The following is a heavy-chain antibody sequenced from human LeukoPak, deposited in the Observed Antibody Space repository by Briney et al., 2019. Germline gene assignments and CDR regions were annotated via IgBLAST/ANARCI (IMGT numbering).Heavy chain of an antibody. J-gene: IGHJ4*02. V-gene: IGHV3-73*01. D-gene: IGHD1-26*01. CDR3: TKSGSYYFGD. CDR1: GFTFSGSA. Sequence: GGSLRLSCAASGFTFSGSAMHWVRQASGKGLEWVGRIRSKANSYATEYAASVKGRFTLSRDDSKNTAYLQMYSLKTEDTAVYYCTKSGSYYFGDWGQGTLVTVSS. CDR2: IRSKANSYAT.